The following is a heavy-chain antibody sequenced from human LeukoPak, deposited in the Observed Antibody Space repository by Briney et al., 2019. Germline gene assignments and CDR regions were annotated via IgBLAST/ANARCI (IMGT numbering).Heavy chain of an antibody. CDR1: GSTFSSYW. J-gene: IGHJ6*03. V-gene: IGHV3-53*01. Sequence: GGSLRLSCAASGSTFSSYWMSWVRQAPGKGLEWVSVIYSGGSTYYADSVKGRFTISRDNSKNTLYLQMNSLRAEDTAVYYCARGLTYGSGSYYPYYYMDVWGKGTTVTVSS. CDR2: IYSGGST. D-gene: IGHD3-10*01. CDR3: ARGLTYGSGSYYPYYYMDV.